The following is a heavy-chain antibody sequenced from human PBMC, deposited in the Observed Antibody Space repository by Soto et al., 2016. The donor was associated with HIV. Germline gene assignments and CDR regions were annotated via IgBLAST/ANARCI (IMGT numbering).Heavy chain of an antibody. CDR3: AKDIIPDPQIILTGYYDY. J-gene: IGHJ4*02. Sequence: EVQLVESGGGVVQPGGSLRLSCAASGFTLDDYAMHWVRQAPGKGLEWVSLISGDGDNTYYADSVKGRFTISRDNSKNSLYLQMNSLRTEDSALYYCAKDIIPDPQIILTGYYDYWGQGTLVTVSS. CDR1: GFTLDDYA. V-gene: IGHV3-43*02. D-gene: IGHD3-9*01. CDR2: ISGDGDNT.